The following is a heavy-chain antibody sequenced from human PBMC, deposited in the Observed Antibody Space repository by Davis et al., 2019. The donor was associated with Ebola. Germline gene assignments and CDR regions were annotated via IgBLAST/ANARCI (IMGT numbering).Heavy chain of an antibody. Sequence: SGPTLVNPTPTLTLTSTLSGFSLPTPGVGLGWLRQPPGSALESLALIYLDVDHRYSPSLKSRLTITKDTSKSQVVLTMTNIDAVDSATYYCVLRRFSSSYYTNWVDPWGQGALVTVSS. CDR3: VLRRFSSSYYTNWVDP. D-gene: IGHD6-13*01. V-gene: IGHV2-5*02. CDR1: GFSLPTPGVG. CDR2: IYLDVDH. J-gene: IGHJ5*02.